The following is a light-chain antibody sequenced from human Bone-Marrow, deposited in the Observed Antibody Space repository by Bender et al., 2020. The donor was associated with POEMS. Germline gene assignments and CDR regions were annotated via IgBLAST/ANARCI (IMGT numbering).Light chain of an antibody. CDR1: SSNIGNHG. Sequence: QSVVTQPPSLSEAPRQRVTISCSGSSSNIGNHGVNWYQQLPGEAPKLLIYYDDLLTPGVPERFSGSKSGTSVCLVISGLQAEDEEDYFCTAWDDSLSAWLFGGRTKVTVL. CDR2: YDD. V-gene: IGLV1-36*01. CDR3: TAWDDSLSAWL. J-gene: IGLJ3*02.